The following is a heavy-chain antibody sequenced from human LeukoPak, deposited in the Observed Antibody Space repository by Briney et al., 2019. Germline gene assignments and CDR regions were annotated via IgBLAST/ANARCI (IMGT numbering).Heavy chain of an antibody. D-gene: IGHD3-10*01. CDR2: IYYSGST. CDR1: GGSISSYY. J-gene: IGHJ5*02. V-gene: IGHV4-59*08. CDR3: ARQTMVRGVNRWFDP. Sequence: SETLSLTCTVSGGSISSYYWSWIRQPPGKGLEWIGYIYYSGSTNYNPSLKSRVTISVDTSKNQFSLKLSSVTAADTAVYCCARQTMVRGVNRWFDPWGQGTLVTVSS.